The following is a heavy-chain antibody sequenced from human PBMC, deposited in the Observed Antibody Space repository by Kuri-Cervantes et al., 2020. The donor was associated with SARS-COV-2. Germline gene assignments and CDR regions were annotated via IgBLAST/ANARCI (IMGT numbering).Heavy chain of an antibody. V-gene: IGHV1-45*01. CDR3: ARSGPGAISREDGACDI. J-gene: IGHJ3*02. CDR2: ITPFNGNT. D-gene: IGHD5-24*01. CDR1: GDCFDYRF. Sequence: SVKISCNASGDCFDYRFLHWVRQAPGQPLEWMGWITPFNGNTNYAQRFQDRVTITRDRSMSTAYMELSSLRSEDTAMYYCARSGPGAISREDGACDIWGQETMVTVSS.